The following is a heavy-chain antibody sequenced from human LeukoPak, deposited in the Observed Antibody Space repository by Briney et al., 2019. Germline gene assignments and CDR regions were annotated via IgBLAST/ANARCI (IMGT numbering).Heavy chain of an antibody. CDR3: AKGPTPLLYLDY. V-gene: IGHV3-30*18. CDR1: GFAFSSYG. CDR2: ISYDGSNK. Sequence: SGGSLRLSCAASGFAFSSYGMHWVRQAPGKGLEWVAVISYDGSNKYYADSVKGRFTISRDNSKKTLYLQMNSLRAEDTAVYYCAKGPTPLLYLDYWGQGTLVTVSS. D-gene: IGHD2-21*02. J-gene: IGHJ4*02.